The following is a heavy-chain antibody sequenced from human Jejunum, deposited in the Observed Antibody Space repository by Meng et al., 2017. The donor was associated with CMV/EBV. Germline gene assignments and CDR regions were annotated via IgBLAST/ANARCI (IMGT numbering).Heavy chain of an antibody. D-gene: IGHD4-23*01. J-gene: IGHJ4*02. Sequence: VSVGSISTYYWTWIRQPPGKGLEWIGYIYYSGNTNYNPSLQSRVTISLDTSKNQFSLKLTSVSAADTAVYYCARANSGFGGNLDYWGQGTLVTVSS. CDR3: ARANSGFGGNLDY. CDR2: IYYSGNT. V-gene: IGHV4-59*01. CDR1: VGSISTYY.